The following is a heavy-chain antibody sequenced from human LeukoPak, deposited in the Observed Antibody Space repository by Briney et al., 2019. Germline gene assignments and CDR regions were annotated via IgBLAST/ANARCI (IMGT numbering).Heavy chain of an antibody. D-gene: IGHD1-1*01. CDR1: GYTFSDYY. CDR3: TGGITGVDD. CDR2: INPNGGGT. Sequence: GASVKVSCTASGYTFSDYYIHWVRHATGQGLEWVGWINPNGGGTNSAQKFPSRATIPTDTAITTAYQAFPSLSSEAPALPSITGGITGVDDCGQGSLVTVSS. V-gene: IGHV1-2*02. J-gene: IGHJ4*02.